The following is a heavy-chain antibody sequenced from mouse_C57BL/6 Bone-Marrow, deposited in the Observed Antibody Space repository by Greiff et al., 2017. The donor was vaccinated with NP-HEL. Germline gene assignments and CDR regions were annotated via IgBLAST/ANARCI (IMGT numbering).Heavy chain of an antibody. CDR1: GYTFTDYY. CDR3: ARDENYCCSPFAY. D-gene: IGHD1-1*01. V-gene: IGHV1-76*01. Sequence: QVQLQQSGAELVRPGASVKLSCKASGYTFTDYYINWVKQRPGQGLEWIARIYPGSGNTYYNEKFQGKATLTAEKSSSTAYLQLSSLTSEDSAVYFYARDENYCCSPFAYWGQGTLVTVSA. J-gene: IGHJ3*01. CDR2: IYPGSGNT.